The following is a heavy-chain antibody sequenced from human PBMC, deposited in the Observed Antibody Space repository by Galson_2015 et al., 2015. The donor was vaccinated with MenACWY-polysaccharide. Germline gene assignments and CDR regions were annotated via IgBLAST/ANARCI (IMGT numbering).Heavy chain of an antibody. J-gene: IGHJ4*02. CDR1: GYTFTTYA. CDR3: ARDLPLGVCSGGSCYGRGFEY. V-gene: IGHV1-3*04. CDR2: INTGNGNT. Sequence: SVKVSCKASGYTFTTYAVHWVRQAPGQRLEWMGWINTGNGNTKYSQKFQGRVTITRDTSATTVYMDLGSLRSEDTAVYYCARDLPLGVCSGGSCYGRGFEYWGQGTLVTVSS. D-gene: IGHD2-15*01.